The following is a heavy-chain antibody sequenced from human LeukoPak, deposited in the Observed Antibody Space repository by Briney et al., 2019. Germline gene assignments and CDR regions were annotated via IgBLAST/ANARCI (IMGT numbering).Heavy chain of an antibody. Sequence: SETLSLTCAVSGGSISSGGYSWSWIRQPPGKGLEWIGYIYHSGSTYYNPSLKSRVTISVDRSKNQFSLKLSSVTAADTAVYYCARGSPITMVRGVIPLDYWGQGTLVTVSS. D-gene: IGHD3-10*01. J-gene: IGHJ4*02. CDR3: ARGSPITMVRGVIPLDY. V-gene: IGHV4-30-2*01. CDR2: IYHSGST. CDR1: GGSISSGGYS.